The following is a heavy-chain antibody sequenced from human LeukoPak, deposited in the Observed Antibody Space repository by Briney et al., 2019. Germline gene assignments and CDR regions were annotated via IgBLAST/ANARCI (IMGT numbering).Heavy chain of an antibody. V-gene: IGHV3-30*04. D-gene: IGHD6-13*01. J-gene: IGHJ4*02. CDR3: AKETGREPTPHYSSSWYCPGY. CDR2: ISYDGSNK. Sequence: GGSLRLSCAASGFTFSSYVMHWVRQAPGKGLEWVAIISYDGSNKYYADSVKGRFTISRDNSKNTLYLQMNSLRAEDTAVYYCAKETGREPTPHYSSSWYCPGYWGQGTLVTVSS. CDR1: GFTFSSYV.